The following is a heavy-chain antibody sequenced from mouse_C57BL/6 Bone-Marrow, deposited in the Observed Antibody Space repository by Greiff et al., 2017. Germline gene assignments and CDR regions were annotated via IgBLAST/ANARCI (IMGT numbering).Heavy chain of an antibody. Sequence: EVMLVESGGGLVKPGGSLKLSCAASGFTFSSYAMSWVRQTPEKRLEWVATISDGGSYTYYPDNVKGRFTISRDNAKNNLYLQMRHLKSEDTAMYYCAREIPDYGSSFYYAMDYWGQGTSVTVSS. J-gene: IGHJ4*01. V-gene: IGHV5-4*01. CDR2: ISDGGSYT. CDR1: GFTFSSYA. CDR3: AREIPDYGSSFYYAMDY. D-gene: IGHD1-1*01.